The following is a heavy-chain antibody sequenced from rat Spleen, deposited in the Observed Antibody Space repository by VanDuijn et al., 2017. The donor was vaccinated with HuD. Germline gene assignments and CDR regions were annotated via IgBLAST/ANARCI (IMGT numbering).Heavy chain of an antibody. J-gene: IGHJ2*01. D-gene: IGHD1-2*01. Sequence: EVQLVESGGGLVQPGRSLKLSCVASGFTFSDYGMNWIRQAPGKGLEWVLYISSSSGTIYYADTVKGRFTISRDNAKSTLYLQMNSLKSDDTATYYCTTSIAATTYWGQGVMVTVSS. V-gene: IGHV5-34*01. CDR2: ISSSSGTI. CDR1: GFTFSDYG. CDR3: TTSIAATTY.